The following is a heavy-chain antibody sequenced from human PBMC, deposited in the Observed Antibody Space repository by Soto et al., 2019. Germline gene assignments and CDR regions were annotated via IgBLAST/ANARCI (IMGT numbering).Heavy chain of an antibody. CDR2: ISPYTVNT. CDR3: VMVDNYVTPTPQDV. Sequence: QVQLVQSGDEVKKPGASVKVSCKASGYIFVNYGIAWVRQAPGQVLEWMGWISPYTVNTHSATKVQGRLTMTTDTSTSTAYMDLGSLTSDDTAVYYCVMVDNYVTPTPQDVWGQGTTVTVSS. V-gene: IGHV1-18*01. J-gene: IGHJ6*02. CDR1: GYIFVNYG. D-gene: IGHD3-16*01.